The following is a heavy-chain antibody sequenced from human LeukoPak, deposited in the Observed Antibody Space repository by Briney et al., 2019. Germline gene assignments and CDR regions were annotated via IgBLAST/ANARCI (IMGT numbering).Heavy chain of an antibody. Sequence: SETLSLTCTVSGGSISSYYWSWIRQPPGKGLEWIGYIYYSGSTNYNPSLKSRVTISVDTSKNQFSLKLSSVTAADTAVYYCARGGTYYDFWSGSSEYYGMDVWGQGTTVTVSS. V-gene: IGHV4-59*01. D-gene: IGHD3-3*01. CDR1: GGSISSYY. CDR2: IYYSGST. CDR3: ARGGTYYDFWSGSSEYYGMDV. J-gene: IGHJ6*02.